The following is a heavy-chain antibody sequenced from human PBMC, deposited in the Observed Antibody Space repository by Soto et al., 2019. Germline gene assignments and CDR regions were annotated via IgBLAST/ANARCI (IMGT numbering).Heavy chain of an antibody. J-gene: IGHJ4*02. CDR2: IWYDGSNK. D-gene: IGHD6-13*01. CDR3: ARERGKAAAGTGFDY. Sequence: QVQLVESGGGVVQPGRSLRLSCAASGFTLSSYGMHWVRQAPGKGLEWVAVIWYDGSNKYYADSVKGRFTISRDNSKNTLYLQMNSLRAEDTAVYYCARERGKAAAGTGFDYWGQGTLVTVSS. CDR1: GFTLSSYG. V-gene: IGHV3-33*01.